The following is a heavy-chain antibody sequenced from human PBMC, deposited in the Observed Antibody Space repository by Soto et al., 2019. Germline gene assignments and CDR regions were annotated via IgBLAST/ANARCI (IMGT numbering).Heavy chain of an antibody. D-gene: IGHD3-10*01. CDR2: IYYTGST. Sequence: SETLSLTCTVSGGSISSYYWSWIRQPPGKGLEWLGYIYYTGSTTYNPSLKSRVTISLDTSKNQFSLKLNSVTAADTAVYYCARHAFGSGFYYGMDVCGQGTTVTVSS. CDR1: GGSISSYY. J-gene: IGHJ6*02. V-gene: IGHV4-59*08. CDR3: ARHAFGSGFYYGMDV.